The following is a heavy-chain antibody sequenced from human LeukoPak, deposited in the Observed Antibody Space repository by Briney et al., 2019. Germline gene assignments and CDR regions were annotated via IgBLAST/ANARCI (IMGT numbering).Heavy chain of an antibody. J-gene: IGHJ4*02. CDR3: ARDPGRDGYDYFDY. Sequence: GGSLRLSCAASGFTFSSYSMNWVRQAPGKGLEWVSSISSSSSYIYYADSVKGRFTISRDNAKNSLYLQMNSLRAEDTAVYYCARDPGRDGYDYFDYWGQGTLDTVSS. D-gene: IGHD5-18*01. CDR1: GFTFSSYS. V-gene: IGHV3-21*01. CDR2: ISSSSSYI.